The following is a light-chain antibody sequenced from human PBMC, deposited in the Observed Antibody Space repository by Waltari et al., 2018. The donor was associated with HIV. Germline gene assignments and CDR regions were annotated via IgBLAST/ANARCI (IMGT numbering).Light chain of an antibody. CDR2: RNN. CDR1: SSNTGSNF. V-gene: IGLV1-47*01. Sequence: QSVLTPPPSASGTPGQSVTITCSGSSSNTGSNFVYWYQQVPGTAPKLLIYRNNQRPSGVPDRSSGSKSGTSASLAISGLRAEDEADYYCAAWDDSLSGGVFGGGTKLTVL. J-gene: IGLJ2*01. CDR3: AAWDDSLSGGV.